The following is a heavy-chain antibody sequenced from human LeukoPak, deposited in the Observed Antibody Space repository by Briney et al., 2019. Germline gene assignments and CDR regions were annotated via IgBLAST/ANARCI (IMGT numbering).Heavy chain of an antibody. J-gene: IGHJ4*02. CDR2: IFYSGST. CDR1: SGSISTSNYY. Sequence: SETLSLTCTVSSGSISTSNYYWGWVRQPPGKALEWIGNIFYSGSTYYSPSLKSRVTISLDTSKNQFSLKLSSVTAADTAVYYCARGGYYGSGSYSIDYWGQGTLVTVSS. D-gene: IGHD3-10*01. V-gene: IGHV4-39*07. CDR3: ARGGYYGSGSYSIDY.